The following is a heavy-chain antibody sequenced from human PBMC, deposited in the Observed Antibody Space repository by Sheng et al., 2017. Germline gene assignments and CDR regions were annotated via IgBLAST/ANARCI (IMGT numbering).Heavy chain of an antibody. D-gene: IGHD2-2*01. CDR3: ARRKYCSSTSCHDKYGMDV. J-gene: IGHJ6*02. CDR2: INHSGST. Sequence: QVQLQQWGAGLLKPSETLSLTCAVYGGSFSGYYWSWIRQPPGKGLEWIGEINHSGSTNYNPSLKSRVTISVDTSKNQFSLKLSSVTAADTAVYYCARRKYCSSTSCHDKYGMDVWGQGTTVTVSS. CDR1: GGSFSGYY. V-gene: IGHV4-34*01.